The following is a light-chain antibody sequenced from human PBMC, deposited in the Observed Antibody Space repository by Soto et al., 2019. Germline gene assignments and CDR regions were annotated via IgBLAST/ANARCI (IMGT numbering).Light chain of an antibody. Sequence: QSVLTQPPSVSAAPGQKVTISCSGGSSNIGINYVSWYQQLPGTAPKLLIYENNKRPSGVPDRFSGSKSGTSASLAITGLQAEDEADYYCQSYDSSLSGSNVFGTGTKVTVL. J-gene: IGLJ1*01. CDR3: QSYDSSLSGSNV. CDR2: ENN. CDR1: SSNIGINY. V-gene: IGLV1-40*01.